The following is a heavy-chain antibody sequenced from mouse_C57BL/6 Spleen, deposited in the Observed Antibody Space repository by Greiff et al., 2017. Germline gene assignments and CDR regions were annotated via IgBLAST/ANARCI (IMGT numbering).Heavy chain of an antibody. CDR1: GFTFSDYG. CDR2: ISSGSSTI. D-gene: IGHD1-1*01. Sequence: EVKLVESGGGLVKPGGSLKLSCAASGFTFSDYGMHWVRQAPEKGLEWVAYISSGSSTIYYADTVKGRFTISRDNAKNTLFLQMTSLRSEDTAMYYCARRDYYGNWYFEVWGTGTTVTVSS. V-gene: IGHV5-17*01. J-gene: IGHJ1*03. CDR3: ARRDYYGNWYFEV.